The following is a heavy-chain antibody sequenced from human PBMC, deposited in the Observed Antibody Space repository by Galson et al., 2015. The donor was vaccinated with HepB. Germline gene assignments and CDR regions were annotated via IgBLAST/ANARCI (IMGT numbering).Heavy chain of an antibody. CDR3: AKEAVYCSGGSCHLDY. J-gene: IGHJ4*02. V-gene: IGHV3-23*01. CDR1: GFTFSSYA. Sequence: SLRLSCAASGFTFSSYAMSWVRQAPGKGLEWVSAISGSGGSTYYADSVKGRFTISRDNSKNTLSLQMNSLRAEDTAVYYCAKEAVYCSGGSCHLDYWGQGTLVTVSS. D-gene: IGHD2-15*01. CDR2: ISGSGGST.